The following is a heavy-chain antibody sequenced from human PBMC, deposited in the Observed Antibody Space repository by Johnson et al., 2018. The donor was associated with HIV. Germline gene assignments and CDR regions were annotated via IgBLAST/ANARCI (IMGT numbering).Heavy chain of an antibody. CDR1: GFTFSSYW. CDR2: IKQDGSEK. Sequence: VQLVESGGGLVQPGRSLRLSCAASGFTFSSYWMSWVRQAPGKGLEWVANIKQDGSEKYYVDSVKGRFTISRDNAKNSLYLQMNSLRAEDTAVYYCAREVRRWLQFDAFDIWGQGTMVTVSS. V-gene: IGHV3-7*01. CDR3: AREVRRWLQFDAFDI. D-gene: IGHD5-24*01. J-gene: IGHJ3*02.